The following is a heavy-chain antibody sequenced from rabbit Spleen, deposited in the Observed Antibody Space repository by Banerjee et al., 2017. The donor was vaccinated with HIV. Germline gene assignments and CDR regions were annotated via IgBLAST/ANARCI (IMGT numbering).Heavy chain of an antibody. Sequence: QSLEESGGDLVKPGASLTLTCTASGVSFSSNYYMCWVRQAPGKGLEWIACIDSGSSGFTYFASWAKCRFTISKTSSTTMTLQMTSLTAADTATYFFARYSGSSFSSYGMDLWGQGTLFTVS. CDR3: ARYSGSSFSSYGMDL. CDR2: IDSGSSGFT. J-gene: IGHJ6*01. CDR1: GVSFSSNYY. D-gene: IGHD8-1*01. V-gene: IGHV1S40*01.